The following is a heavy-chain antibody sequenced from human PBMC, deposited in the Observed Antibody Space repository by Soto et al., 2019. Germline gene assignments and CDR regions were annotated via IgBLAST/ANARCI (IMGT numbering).Heavy chain of an antibody. Sequence: SETLSLTCTVSGGSISSGGYYWSWIRQHPGKGREWIGYIYYSGSTYYNPSLKSRVTISVDTSKNQFSLKLSSVTAADTAVYYCARDREVTAGYYYYGMDVWGQGTTVTVSS. V-gene: IGHV4-31*03. CDR1: GGSISSGGYY. CDR2: IYYSGST. CDR3: ARDREVTAGYYYYGMDV. D-gene: IGHD2-21*02. J-gene: IGHJ6*02.